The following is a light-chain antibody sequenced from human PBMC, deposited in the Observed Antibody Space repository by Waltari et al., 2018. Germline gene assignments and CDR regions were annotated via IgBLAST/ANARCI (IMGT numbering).Light chain of an antibody. J-gene: IGLJ2*01. CDR1: SSDVGAYTY. V-gene: IGLV2-14*03. CDR3: SSFTSDSTWV. Sequence: QSALTQPASVSGSPGQSITISCAGTSSDVGAYTYVSWYQHPPGKAPKLIIYDVNSRPSGVSNRFPGSKSGNTASLTISELQAEYDADYYCSSFTSDSTWVFGAGTKLTVL. CDR2: DVN.